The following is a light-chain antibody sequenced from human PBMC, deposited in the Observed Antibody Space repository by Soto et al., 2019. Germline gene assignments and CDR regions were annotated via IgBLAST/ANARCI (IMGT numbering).Light chain of an antibody. CDR3: KSYAGSNTYV. V-gene: IGLV2-8*01. Sequence: QAALTQPPSASGSPGQSVTISCTGTKNDIGVYDFVSWYQHHPGKAPRLIIYEVVQRPSGVPDRFSGSKSGNTDSLTVSGLQAADEADYFCKSYAGSNTYVFGSGTTLTVL. CDR1: KNDIGVYDF. J-gene: IGLJ1*01. CDR2: EVV.